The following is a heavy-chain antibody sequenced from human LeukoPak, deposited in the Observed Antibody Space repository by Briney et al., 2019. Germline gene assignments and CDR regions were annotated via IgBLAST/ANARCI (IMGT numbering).Heavy chain of an antibody. V-gene: IGHV4-34*01. CDR3: ARDYYSNYPRFDY. CDR2: INNSGST. D-gene: IGHD4-11*01. J-gene: IGHJ4*02. CDR1: GGSSSGYY. Sequence: PSETLSLTCAVYGGSSSGYYWSWIRQPPGKGLEWIGAINNSGSTNYNPSLKSRVTISVDTSKNQFSLKLSSVTAADTAVYYCARDYYSNYPRFDYWGQGTLVTVSS.